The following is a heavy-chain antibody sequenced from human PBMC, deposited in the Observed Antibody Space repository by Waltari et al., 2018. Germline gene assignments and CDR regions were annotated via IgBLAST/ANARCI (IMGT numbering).Heavy chain of an antibody. CDR1: GYSISSGYY. J-gene: IGHJ5*02. V-gene: IGHV4-38-2*02. CDR2: IDHSGST. CDR3: ARDEGATPWFDP. D-gene: IGHD1-26*01. Sequence: QVQLQESGPGLVKPSETLSLTCTVSGYSISSGYYWGWIRQPPGKGLEWIGSIDHSGSTYYNPSLKSRVTISVDTSKNQFSLKLSSVTAADTAVYYCARDEGATPWFDPWGQGTLVTVSS.